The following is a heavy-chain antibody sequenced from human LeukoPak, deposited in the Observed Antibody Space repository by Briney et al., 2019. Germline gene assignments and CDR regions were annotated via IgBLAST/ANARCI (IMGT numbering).Heavy chain of an antibody. J-gene: IGHJ5*02. CDR1: GFTFNRYN. Sequence: PGGSLRLSCAVSGFTFNRYNMNWVRRAPGKGLEWVSSISTSSSYIYYADSVRGRFTISRDNAKNSLYLQMNSLRAEDTAVYSCARGADGVSSNSRGWFDPWGQGTLVTVSS. CDR3: ARGADGVSSNSRGWFDP. V-gene: IGHV3-21*01. CDR2: ISTSSSYI. D-gene: IGHD2-15*01.